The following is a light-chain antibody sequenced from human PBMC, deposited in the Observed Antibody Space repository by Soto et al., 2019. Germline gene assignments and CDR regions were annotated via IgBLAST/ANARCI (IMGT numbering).Light chain of an antibody. Sequence: IVFTQSPGTPSLSPGEKATLSCRARQSVRSSSLVWYQQKSGQAPRLLIYGASARATGIPDRFSGSGSGTDFTLTISRLEPEDFAVYYCQQYGSSPWTFGQGTKVDIK. CDR1: QSVRSSS. CDR3: QQYGSSPWT. J-gene: IGKJ1*01. CDR2: GAS. V-gene: IGKV3-20*01.